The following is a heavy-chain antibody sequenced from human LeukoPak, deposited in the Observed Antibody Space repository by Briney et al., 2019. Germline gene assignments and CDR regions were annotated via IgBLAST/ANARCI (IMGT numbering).Heavy chain of an antibody. Sequence: GGSLRLPCAASGFPFSDHYMIWIRQAPGKGLEWVSYISSSGSTIYYADSVKGRFTISRDNSKNTLYLQMNSLRAEDTAVYYCARDSGRYSSSWTVTFDYWGQGTLVTVSS. CDR2: ISSSGSTI. CDR3: ARDSGRYSSSWTVTFDY. CDR1: GFPFSDHY. D-gene: IGHD6-13*01. J-gene: IGHJ4*02. V-gene: IGHV3-11*01.